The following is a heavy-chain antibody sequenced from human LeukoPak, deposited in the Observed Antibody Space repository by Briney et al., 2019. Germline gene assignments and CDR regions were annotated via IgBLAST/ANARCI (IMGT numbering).Heavy chain of an antibody. V-gene: IGHV3-48*01. J-gene: IGHJ4*02. D-gene: IGHD7-27*01. CDR1: GFTFSNAW. Sequence: GGSLRLSCAASGFTFSNAWMSWVRQAPGKGLEWVSYISSSSSTIYYADSVKGRFTISRDNAKNSLYLQMNSLRAEDTAVYYCARSGWLRSNWGLDYWGQGTLVTVSS. CDR2: ISSSSSTI. CDR3: ARSGWLRSNWGLDY.